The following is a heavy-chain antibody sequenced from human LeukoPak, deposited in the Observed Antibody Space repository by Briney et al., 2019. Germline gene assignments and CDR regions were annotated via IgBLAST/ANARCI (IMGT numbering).Heavy chain of an antibody. CDR1: GGSISSANYY. CDR3: ARDTGQYAPGTPGFTRFDP. Sequence: RPSETLSLTCTVSGGSISSANYYWGWIRQPPGKGLEWIGSVYNSGSTYYNPSLKSRVIVSLAMSQNQFSLRLTSVTAADTAVYYCARDTGQYAPGTPGFTRFDPWGQGALVTVSS. CDR2: VYNSGST. J-gene: IGHJ5*02. D-gene: IGHD3-10*01. V-gene: IGHV4-39*07.